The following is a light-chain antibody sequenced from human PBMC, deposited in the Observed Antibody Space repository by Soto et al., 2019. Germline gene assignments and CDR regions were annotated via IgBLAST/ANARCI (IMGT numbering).Light chain of an antibody. Sequence: QSALTQPASVSGSPGQSITIPCTGTSSDVGGYNYVSWYQQYPGKAPKLMIYGVTNRPSGVSNRFSGSKTGNTASLIISGLQAEDEAYYYCFSHRGGDSHVFGTGTKLTVL. CDR1: SSDVGGYNY. J-gene: IGLJ1*01. CDR3: FSHRGGDSHV. CDR2: GVT. V-gene: IGLV2-14*01.